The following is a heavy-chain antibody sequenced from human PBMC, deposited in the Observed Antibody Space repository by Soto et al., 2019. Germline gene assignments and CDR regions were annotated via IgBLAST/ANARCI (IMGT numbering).Heavy chain of an antibody. Sequence: GSLRLSCVASDFSFRNYGMHWVRQAPGRGLEWVADISYDGRNKYYAESVKGRFTISRDNSKNTLYLQMNSLRTEDTAVYYCAKDWRWEQQIYGMNVWGQGTTVTVSS. CDR2: ISYDGRNK. J-gene: IGHJ6*02. V-gene: IGHV3-30*18. D-gene: IGHD1-26*01. CDR1: DFSFRNYG. CDR3: AKDWRWEQQIYGMNV.